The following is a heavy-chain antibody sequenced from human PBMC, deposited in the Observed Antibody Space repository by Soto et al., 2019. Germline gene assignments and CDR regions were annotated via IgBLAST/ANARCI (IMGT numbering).Heavy chain of an antibody. V-gene: IGHV3-23*01. Sequence: GGSLRLSCAASGFTFSSYAMGWVRQGPGKGLEWVAVVSIGGSTHYADSVRGRFTISRYNSKHTLSLQMNSLTAEDTAVYFCAKRRGAGVHFDYWGQGALVTVSS. CDR1: GFTFSSYA. CDR2: VSIGGST. CDR3: AKRRGAGVHFDY. J-gene: IGHJ4*02. D-gene: IGHD2-15*01.